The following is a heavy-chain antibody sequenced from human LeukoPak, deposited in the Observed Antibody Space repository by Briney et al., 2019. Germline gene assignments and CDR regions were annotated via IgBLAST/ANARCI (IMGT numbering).Heavy chain of an antibody. V-gene: IGHV5-51*01. J-gene: IGHJ4*02. CDR2: IYPGDSDT. CDR3: ARLYGSGSHPFHYFDY. CDR1: GYSFTSYW. Sequence: GESLKISCKGSGYSFTSYWIGWVRQMPGKGLEWMGIIYPGDSDTRYSPSFQGQVTISADKSISTAYLQWSSLKASGTAVYYCARLYGSGSHPFHYFDYWGQGTLVTVSS. D-gene: IGHD3-10*01.